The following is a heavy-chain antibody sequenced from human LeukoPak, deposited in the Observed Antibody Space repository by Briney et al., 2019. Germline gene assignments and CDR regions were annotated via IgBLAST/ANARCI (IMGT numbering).Heavy chain of an antibody. CDR3: VSFYETY. Sequence: GGSLRLSCAASGNYWMHWVRQAPGKGLVWVSHINSDGSWTSYADSVKGRFTISKDNTKNTVYLQMNSLRAEDTAVYYCVSFYETYWGRGTLATVSS. CDR1: GNYW. V-gene: IGHV3-74*01. CDR2: INSDGSWT. D-gene: IGHD2/OR15-2a*01. J-gene: IGHJ4*02.